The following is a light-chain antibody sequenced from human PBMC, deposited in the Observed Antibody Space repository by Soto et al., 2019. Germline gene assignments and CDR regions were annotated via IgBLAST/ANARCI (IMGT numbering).Light chain of an antibody. J-gene: IGKJ4*01. CDR2: GAS. CDR1: QSVSGN. Sequence: EIVMTQSPATLSVSPGERATLSCRASQSVSGNLAWYQHKPGQAPRLLIYGASSRATGIPARFSGSGSGTEFTLTISSLQSEDFAVYYCQQYAYSPLTFGGGTTVEIK. CDR3: QQYAYSPLT. V-gene: IGKV3-15*01.